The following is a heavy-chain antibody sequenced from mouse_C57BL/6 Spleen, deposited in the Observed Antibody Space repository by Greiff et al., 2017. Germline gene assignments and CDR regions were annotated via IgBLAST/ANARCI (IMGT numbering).Heavy chain of an antibody. CDR3: ARRDYDYGWYFDV. V-gene: IGHV1-80*01. J-gene: IGHJ1*03. Sequence: QVQLQQSGAELVKPGASVKISCKASGYAFSSYWMNWVKQRPGKGLEWIGQIYPGDGDTNYHGKFKGKATLTADKSSSTAYMQLSSLTSEDSAVYFCARRDYDYGWYFDVWGTGTTVTVSS. CDR1: GYAFSSYW. D-gene: IGHD2-4*01. CDR2: IYPGDGDT.